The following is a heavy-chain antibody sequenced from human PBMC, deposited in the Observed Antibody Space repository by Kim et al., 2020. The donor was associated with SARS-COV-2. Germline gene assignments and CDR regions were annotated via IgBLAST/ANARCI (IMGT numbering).Heavy chain of an antibody. CDR2: IYYSGST. D-gene: IGHD3-10*01. CDR3: ARDSASASYLDY. Sequence: SETLSLTCTVSGGSISNYYWSWIRQPPGKGLEWIAYIYYSGSTNYNPSFNSRVTISVDTSKNQFSLKLSSVTAADTAVYYCARDSASASYLDYWGQGTL. CDR1: GGSISNYY. V-gene: IGHV4-59*01. J-gene: IGHJ4*02.